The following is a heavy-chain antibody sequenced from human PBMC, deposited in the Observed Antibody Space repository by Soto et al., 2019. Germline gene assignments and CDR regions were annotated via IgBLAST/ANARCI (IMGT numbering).Heavy chain of an antibody. J-gene: IGHJ4*02. CDR1: GFTFDDYA. CDR3: AKDKYISSGPFDY. Sequence: GGSLRLSCAASGFTFDDYAMHWVRQTPGKGLEWVSGISWNSGSLDYADSVKGRFTISRDNAKNSLYLQMNSLRAEDTAMYYCAKDKYISSGPFDYWGQGTLVTVSS. CDR2: ISWNSGSL. D-gene: IGHD6-13*01. V-gene: IGHV3-9*01.